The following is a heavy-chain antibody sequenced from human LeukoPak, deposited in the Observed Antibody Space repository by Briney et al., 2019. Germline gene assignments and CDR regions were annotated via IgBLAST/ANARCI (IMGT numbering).Heavy chain of an antibody. CDR2: ISSSSSTI. V-gene: IGHV3-48*04. CDR1: GFTFSSYS. Sequence: GGSLRLSCAASGFTFSSYSMNWVRQAPGKGLEWVSYISSSSSTIYYADSVKGRFTISRDNAKNSLYLQMNSLRSEDTAVYYCAARSIVVVTAIPEKSDYWGQGTLVTVSS. J-gene: IGHJ4*02. CDR3: AARSIVVVTAIPEKSDY. D-gene: IGHD2-21*02.